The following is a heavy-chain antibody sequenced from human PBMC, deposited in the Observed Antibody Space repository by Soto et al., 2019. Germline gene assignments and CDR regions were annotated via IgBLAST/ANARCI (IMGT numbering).Heavy chain of an antibody. CDR3: AKPTDYNWNDY. CDR2: VSGSGGST. CDR1: GFTFSSYA. Sequence: EVQLLESGGGLVQPGGSLRLSCAASGFTFSSYAMSWVRQAPGKGLEWISAVSGSGGSTYYADSVKGRFTISRDNSKDTLYLPMNKLRAEDTAVYYCAKPTDYNWNDYWGQGTLVTVSS. J-gene: IGHJ4*02. D-gene: IGHD1-20*01. V-gene: IGHV3-23*01.